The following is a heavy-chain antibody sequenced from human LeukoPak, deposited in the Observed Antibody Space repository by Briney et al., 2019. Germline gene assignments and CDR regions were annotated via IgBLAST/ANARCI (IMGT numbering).Heavy chain of an antibody. CDR3: ARELWDIVLMVYAMGVFDY. V-gene: IGHV3-48*01. D-gene: IGHD2-8*01. J-gene: IGHJ4*02. Sequence: GGSLRLXCAASGFTFSSYSMKWVRQAPGKGLEWVSYISSSSSTIYYADSVKGRFTIPRDNAKNSLYLQMNSLRAEDTAVYYCARELWDIVLMVYAMGVFDYWGQGTLVTVSS. CDR2: ISSSSSTI. CDR1: GFTFSSYS.